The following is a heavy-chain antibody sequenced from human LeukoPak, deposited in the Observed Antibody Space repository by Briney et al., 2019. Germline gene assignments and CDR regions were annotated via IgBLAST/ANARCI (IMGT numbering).Heavy chain of an antibody. CDR2: INHSGST. V-gene: IGHV4-34*01. CDR1: GGSFSGYY. CDR3: ARGQGYYYDSSGYYQFDY. D-gene: IGHD3-22*01. J-gene: IGHJ4*02. Sequence: SETLSLTCAVYGGSFSGYYWSWIRQPPGKGLEWIGEINHSGSTNYNPSPKSRVTISVDTSKNQFSLKLSSVTAADTAVYYCARGQGYYYDSSGYYQFDYWGQGTLVTVSS.